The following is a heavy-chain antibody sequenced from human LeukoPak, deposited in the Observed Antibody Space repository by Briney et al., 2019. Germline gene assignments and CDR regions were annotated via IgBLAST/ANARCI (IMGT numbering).Heavy chain of an antibody. CDR3: ARTRGYSGYDNDY. D-gene: IGHD5-12*01. CDR2: IYYSGST. Sequence: SQTLSLTCAVSGGSISSGGYSWSWIRQPPGKGPEWIGYIYYSGSTYYNPSLKSRVTISVDTSKNQFSLKLSSVTAADTAVYYCARTRGYSGYDNDYWGQGTLVTVSS. V-gene: IGHV4-30-4*07. J-gene: IGHJ4*02. CDR1: GGSISSGGYS.